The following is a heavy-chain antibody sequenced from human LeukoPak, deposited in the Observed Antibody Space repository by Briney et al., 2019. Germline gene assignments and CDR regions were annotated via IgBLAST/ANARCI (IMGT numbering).Heavy chain of an antibody. Sequence: SETLSLTCTVSGGSLSSYYGSWIRQPPGKGLEWIGYIYYSGSTNYNPSPKGRVTISVDTSKHPFSLKLCSVTAADTAVYYCATSFGVVITPRPDAFDIWGQGTMVTVSS. J-gene: IGHJ3*02. CDR2: IYYSGST. V-gene: IGHV4-59*01. CDR1: GGSLSSYY. CDR3: ATSFGVVITPRPDAFDI. D-gene: IGHD3-3*01.